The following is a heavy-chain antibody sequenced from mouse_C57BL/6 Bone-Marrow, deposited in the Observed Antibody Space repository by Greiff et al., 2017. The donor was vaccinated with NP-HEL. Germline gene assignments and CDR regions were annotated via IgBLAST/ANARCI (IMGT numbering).Heavy chain of an antibody. D-gene: IGHD1-1*01. CDR1: GFNIKNTY. J-gene: IGHJ1*03. Sequence: EVQLHQSVAELVRPGASVKLSCTASGFNIKNTYMPWVKQRPEQGLEWIGRIDPANGNTKYAPKFQGTATITADTSSNTAYLQLSSLTSEDTAIYYCARDITTVAVWGTGTTVTVSS. V-gene: IGHV14-3*01. CDR3: ARDITTVAV. CDR2: IDPANGNT.